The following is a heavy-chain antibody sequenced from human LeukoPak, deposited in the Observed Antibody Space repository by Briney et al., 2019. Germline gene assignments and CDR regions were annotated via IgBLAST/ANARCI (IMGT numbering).Heavy chain of an antibody. CDR3: AREGAGTVWPDAFDI. V-gene: IGHV4-39*02. J-gene: IGHJ3*02. CDR2: IYYSGST. D-gene: IGHD1-7*01. CDR1: GGSISSSSYY. Sequence: PSETLSLTCTVSGGSISSSSYYWGWIRQPPGKGLEWIGSIYYSGSTYYNPSLKSRVTISVDTSKNQFSLKLSSVTAADTAVYYCAREGAGTVWPDAFDIWGQGTIVTVSS.